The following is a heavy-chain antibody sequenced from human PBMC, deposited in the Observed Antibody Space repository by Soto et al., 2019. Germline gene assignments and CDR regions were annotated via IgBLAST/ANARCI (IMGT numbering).Heavy chain of an antibody. D-gene: IGHD3-10*01. Sequence: QVQLQESGPGLVKPSQTLSLTCTVSGGSISSGGYYWSWIRQHPGKGLEWIGYIYYSGSTYYNPSLKSRVTISVDTSKNQFSLKLSSVTAADTAVYYCARDSSQLHITMVRGVYNYYGMDVWGQGTTVTVSS. CDR1: GGSISSGGYY. CDR3: ARDSSQLHITMVRGVYNYYGMDV. V-gene: IGHV4-31*03. CDR2: IYYSGST. J-gene: IGHJ6*02.